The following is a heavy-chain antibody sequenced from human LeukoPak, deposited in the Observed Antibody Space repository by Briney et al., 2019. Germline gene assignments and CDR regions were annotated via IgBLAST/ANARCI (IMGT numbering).Heavy chain of an antibody. CDR3: ARDQTYSGSGIYTYFDY. CDR2: INHSGST. D-gene: IGHD3-10*01. CDR1: GGSFSDYY. Sequence: NPSETLSLTCAVYGGSFSDYYWSWIRQSPGKGLEWIGEINHSGSTNYNPSLKSRVTISIDTSKNQFSLKLNSVTAADTAVYYCARDQTYSGSGIYTYFDYWGQGILVTVSS. V-gene: IGHV4-34*01. J-gene: IGHJ4*02.